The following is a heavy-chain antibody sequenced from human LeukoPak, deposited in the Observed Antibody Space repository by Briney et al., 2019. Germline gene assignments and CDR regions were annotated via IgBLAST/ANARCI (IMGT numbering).Heavy chain of an antibody. D-gene: IGHD7-27*01. CDR2: INEDGSRT. CDR1: TFTFSQSW. CDR3: ARDPAWGAFDI. J-gene: IGHJ3*02. Sequence: GGSLRLSCVASTFTFSQSWMTWIRQAPGKGLECLANINEDGSRTDYVDSVRGRFTISRDNAKNSLYLEMDSLRDEDTAVYYCARDPAWGAFDIWGQGTMVTVSS. V-gene: IGHV3-7*01.